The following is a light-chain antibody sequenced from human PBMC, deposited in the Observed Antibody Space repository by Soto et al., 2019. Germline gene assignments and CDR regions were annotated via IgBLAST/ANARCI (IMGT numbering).Light chain of an antibody. CDR2: EVS. J-gene: IGLJ2*01. V-gene: IGLV2-14*01. CDR1: SSDVGGFNF. CDR3: SSYRGGSHVV. Sequence: QSALTQPASVSGSPGQSITISCAGTSSDVGGFNFVSWYQRHPGKAPKLVIYEVSNRPSGVSTRFSGSKSGNTASLTISGLQAEDEAEYYCSSYRGGSHVVFGGGTKLTVL.